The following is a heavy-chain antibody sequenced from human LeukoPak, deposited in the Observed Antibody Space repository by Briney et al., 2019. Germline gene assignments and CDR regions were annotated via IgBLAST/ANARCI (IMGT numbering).Heavy chain of an antibody. Sequence: SETLSLTCAVYGRSFSGYYWSWIRQPPGKGLEWIGEINHSGSTNYNPSLKSRVTISVDTSKNQFSLKLSSVTAADTAVYYCARNYGDCDFDYWGQGTLVTVSS. V-gene: IGHV4-34*01. CDR1: GRSFSGYY. J-gene: IGHJ4*02. D-gene: IGHD4-17*01. CDR3: ARNYGDCDFDY. CDR2: INHSGST.